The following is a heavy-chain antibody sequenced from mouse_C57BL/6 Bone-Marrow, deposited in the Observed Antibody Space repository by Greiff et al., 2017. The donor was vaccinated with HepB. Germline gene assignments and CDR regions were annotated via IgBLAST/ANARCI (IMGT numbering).Heavy chain of an antibody. CDR3: ARLIYYGSSTRYFDV. V-gene: IGHV1-64*01. J-gene: IGHJ1*03. CDR1: GYTLTSYW. Sequence: QVQLQQSGAELVKPGASVKLSCKASGYTLTSYWMHWVKQRPGQGLEWIGMIHPNSGSTNYNEKFKSKATLTVDKSSSTAYMQLSSLTSEDSAVYYCARLIYYGSSTRYFDVWGTGTTVTVSS. CDR2: IHPNSGST. D-gene: IGHD1-1*01.